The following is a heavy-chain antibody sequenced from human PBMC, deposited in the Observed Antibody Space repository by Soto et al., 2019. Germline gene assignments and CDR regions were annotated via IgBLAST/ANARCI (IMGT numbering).Heavy chain of an antibody. CDR1: GGSISSYY. CDR2: IYYSGST. D-gene: IGHD2-21*01. CDR3: ARGGFRYYFDY. J-gene: IGHJ4*02. V-gene: IGHV4-59*01. Sequence: NPSETLSLTCTVSGGSISSYYWSWIRQPPGKGLEWIGYIYYSGSTNYNPSLKSRVTISVDTSKNQFSLKLSSVTAADTAVYYCARGGFRYYFDYWGQGTLVTVSS.